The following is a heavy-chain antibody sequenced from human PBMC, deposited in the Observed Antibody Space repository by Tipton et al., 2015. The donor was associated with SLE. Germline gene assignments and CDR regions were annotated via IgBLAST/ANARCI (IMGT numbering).Heavy chain of an antibody. CDR2: IYTSGST. D-gene: IGHD3-3*01. CDR1: GGSISSYY. Sequence: TLSLTCTVSGGSISSYYWSWIRQPPGKGLEWIGYIYTSGSTNYNPSLKSRVTISVDTSKNQFSLKLSSVTAADTAVYYCARRDQLLRSLAYYYYMDVWGKGTTVTVSS. V-gene: IGHV4-4*08. J-gene: IGHJ6*03. CDR3: ARRDQLLRSLAYYYYMDV.